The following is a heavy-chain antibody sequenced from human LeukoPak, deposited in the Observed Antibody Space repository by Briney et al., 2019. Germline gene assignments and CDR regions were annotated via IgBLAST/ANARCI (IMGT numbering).Heavy chain of an antibody. CDR1: GGSISSYY. J-gene: IGHJ4*02. D-gene: IGHD4-17*01. Sequence: PSETLSLTCTVSGGSISSYYWSWIRQPAGKGLQWIGRIYTSGSTNYNPSLKSRVTMSVDTSKNQFSLKLSSVTAADTAVYYCAAGEDLYGDYVRFDYWGQGTLVTVSS. V-gene: IGHV4-4*07. CDR3: AAGEDLYGDYVRFDY. CDR2: IYTSGST.